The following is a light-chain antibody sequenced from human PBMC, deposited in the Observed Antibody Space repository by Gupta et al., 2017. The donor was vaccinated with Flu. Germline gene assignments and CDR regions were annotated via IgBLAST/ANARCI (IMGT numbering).Light chain of an antibody. V-gene: IGLV1-47*01. CDR3: ATWSDSSTYV. CDR1: ISDIGNHF. CDR2: RNN. J-gene: IGLJ1*01. Sequence: QSVLTQPPPVSGTPGQRVTISCSGSISDIGNHFVYWYQQLPGTAPKLLIFRNNLRPSGVPDRFSASKSGTSASLAIDGLRSDDEGDYYCATWSDSSTYVFGTGTKVTVL.